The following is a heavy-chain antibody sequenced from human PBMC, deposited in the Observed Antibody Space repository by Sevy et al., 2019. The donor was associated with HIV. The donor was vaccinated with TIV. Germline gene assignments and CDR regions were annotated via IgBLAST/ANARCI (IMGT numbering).Heavy chain of an antibody. CDR1: GGSISSYY. CDR2: IYYSGST. D-gene: IGHD5-12*01. Sequence: SETLSLTCTVSGGSISSYYWSWIRQPPGKGLEWIGYIYYSGSTNYNPSLKSRVTISVDTSKNQFSLKLSSVTAADTAVYYCARERGGGYSGYDVGAFDIWGQGTMVTVSS. V-gene: IGHV4-59*01. CDR3: ARERGGGYSGYDVGAFDI. J-gene: IGHJ3*02.